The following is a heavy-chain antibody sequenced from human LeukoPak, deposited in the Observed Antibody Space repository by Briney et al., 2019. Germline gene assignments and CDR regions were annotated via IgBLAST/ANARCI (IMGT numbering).Heavy chain of an antibody. CDR2: IYTSGST. CDR3: ARVDTAMSFDY. Sequence: SQTLSLNCTVSDRSISSYYWSWIREPAGKGLEWIGRIYTSGSTNYNPSLKSRVTMSVDTSKNQFSLKLSSVTAADTAVYYCARVDTAMSFDYWGQGTLVTVSS. D-gene: IGHD5-18*01. V-gene: IGHV4-4*07. CDR1: DRSISSYY. J-gene: IGHJ4*02.